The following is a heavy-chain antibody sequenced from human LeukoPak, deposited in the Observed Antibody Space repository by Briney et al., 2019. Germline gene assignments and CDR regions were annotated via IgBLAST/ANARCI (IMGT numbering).Heavy chain of an antibody. CDR1: GFTFSSYA. CDR2: ISYDGSNK. V-gene: IGHV3-30-3*01. CDR3: AKDKQWLVPRYFDY. J-gene: IGHJ4*02. D-gene: IGHD6-19*01. Sequence: GRSLRLSCAASGFTFSSYAMRWVRQAPGKGLEWVAVISYDGSNKYYADSVKGRFTISRDNSKNTLYLQMNSLRAEDTAVYYCAKDKQWLVPRYFDYGGQGTLVTVSS.